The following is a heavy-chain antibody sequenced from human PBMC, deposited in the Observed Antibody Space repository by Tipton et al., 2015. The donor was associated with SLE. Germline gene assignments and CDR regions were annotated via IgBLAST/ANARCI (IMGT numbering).Heavy chain of an antibody. CDR3: AREYKVRGVVFDY. V-gene: IGHV3-21*01. Sequence: SLRLSCAASGFTFNSYSMNWVRQAPGKGLEWVSSISSSSSYIYYADSVKGRFTISRDNAKNSLYLQMNSLRAEDTAVYYCAREYKVRGVVFDYWGQGTLVTVSS. D-gene: IGHD3-10*01. CDR1: GFTFNSYS. CDR2: ISSSSSYI. J-gene: IGHJ4*02.